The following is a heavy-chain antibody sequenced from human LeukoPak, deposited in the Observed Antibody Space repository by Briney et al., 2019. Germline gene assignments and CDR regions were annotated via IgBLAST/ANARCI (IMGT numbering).Heavy chain of an antibody. V-gene: IGHV4-4*07. CDR3: ARDRGINCSGGSCYSHSNWFDP. D-gene: IGHD2-15*01. J-gene: IGHJ5*02. CDR2: IYTSGST. CDR1: GGSISSYY. Sequence: SETLSLTCTVSGGSISSYYWSWIRQPAGKGLEWIGRIYTSGSTNYNPSLKSRVTMSVDTSKNQFSLKLSSVTAADTAVYYCARDRGINCSGGSCYSHSNWFDPWGQGTLVTVSS.